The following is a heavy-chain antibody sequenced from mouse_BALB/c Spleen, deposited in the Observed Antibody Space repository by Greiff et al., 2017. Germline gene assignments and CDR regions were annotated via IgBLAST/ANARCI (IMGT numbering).Heavy chain of an antibody. CDR1: GFTFSSYT. J-gene: IGHJ3*01. CDR2: ISSGGGNT. D-gene: IGHD2-4*01. Sequence: DVKLVESGGGLVKPGGSLKLSCAASGFTFSSYTMSWVRQTPEKRLEWVATISSGGGNTYYPDSVKGRFTISRDNAKNNLYLQMSSLRSEDTALYYCARGDYDPAWFAYWGQGTLVTVSA. CDR3: ARGDYDPAWFAY. V-gene: IGHV5-9*03.